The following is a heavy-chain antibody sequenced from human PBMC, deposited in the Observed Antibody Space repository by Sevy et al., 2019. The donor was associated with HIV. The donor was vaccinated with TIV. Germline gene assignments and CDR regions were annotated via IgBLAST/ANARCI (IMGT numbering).Heavy chain of an antibody. CDR1: GFSVSDTY. Sequence: GGSLRLSCAASGFSVSDTYMSWVRQAPGKGLEWVSVIYSGDKTYHADSVKGRFTISRDSSKKTIYLQRNSLRTEDTAVYYCARLNVYYYDDDGYYTTGNAFDIWGQGTMVTVSS. CDR2: IYSGDKT. V-gene: IGHV3-53*01. J-gene: IGHJ3*02. CDR3: ARLNVYYYDDDGYYTTGNAFDI. D-gene: IGHD3-22*01.